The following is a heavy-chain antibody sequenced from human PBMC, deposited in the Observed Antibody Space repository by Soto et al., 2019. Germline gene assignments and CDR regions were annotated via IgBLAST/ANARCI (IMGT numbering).Heavy chain of an antibody. J-gene: IGHJ4*02. Sequence: QVQLEQSGPEVKRPGTSVKVSCKASGGAFGRSSVSWVRQAPGQGLEWIGGVIPVFNTSNYSLKFQGRVAIFADLSTSSVFMELRILRSEDTALYYCARGDEMTAVTIFEYWGQGTLVTVSS. D-gene: IGHD4-17*01. V-gene: IGHV1-69*01. CDR1: GGAFGRSS. CDR3: ARGDEMTAVTIFEY. CDR2: VIPVFNTS.